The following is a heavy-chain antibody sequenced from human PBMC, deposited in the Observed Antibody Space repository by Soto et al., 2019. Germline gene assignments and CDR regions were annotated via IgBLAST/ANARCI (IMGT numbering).Heavy chain of an antibody. J-gene: IGHJ6*02. CDR2: ISAHDEK. CDR1: GYSLSHPRMG. CDR3: ARVLYYGIEV. V-gene: IGHV2-26*01. Sequence: QVTLKESGPVLVKPTETLTLTCTVSGYSLSHPRMGVSWIRQPPGKALEWLAHISAHDEKSYSTSLMTRLTISQDTSKSQVVLTMTNMDPVDTATYYCARVLYYGIEVWGQGTTVTVSS.